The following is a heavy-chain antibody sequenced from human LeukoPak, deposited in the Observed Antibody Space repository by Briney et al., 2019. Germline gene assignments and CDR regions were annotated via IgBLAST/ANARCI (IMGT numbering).Heavy chain of an antibody. CDR3: ARADYSSTWSHDYYYMDV. J-gene: IGHJ6*03. Sequence: KTSETLSLTCTVSGYSISSGYYWGWIRQPPGKGLEWIGSIYHSGSTYYNPSLKCRVTISVDTSKNQFSLKLSSVTAADTAVYYCARADYSSTWSHDYYYMDVWGKGTTVTISS. D-gene: IGHD6-13*01. CDR1: GYSISSGYY. CDR2: IYHSGST. V-gene: IGHV4-38-2*02.